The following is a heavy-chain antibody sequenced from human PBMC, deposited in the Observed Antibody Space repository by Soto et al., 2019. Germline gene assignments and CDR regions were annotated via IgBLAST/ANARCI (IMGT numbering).Heavy chain of an antibody. V-gene: IGHV3-23*01. J-gene: IGHJ5*02. Sequence: GGSLRLSCAASGFTFSNYAMSWVRQAPGKGLEWVSAISGSGGTTYNADSVKGRFTISRDNSKNTLYLQMDSLRAEDTAVYYCARVKYSGYDLGNWFDPWGQGTLVTVSS. CDR2: ISGSGGTT. D-gene: IGHD5-12*01. CDR1: GFTFSNYA. CDR3: ARVKYSGYDLGNWFDP.